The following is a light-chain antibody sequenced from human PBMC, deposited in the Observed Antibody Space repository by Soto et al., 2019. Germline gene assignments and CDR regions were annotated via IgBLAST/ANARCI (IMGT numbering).Light chain of an antibody. CDR3: SSYTSSSTLVV. V-gene: IGLV2-14*01. CDR2: DVS. J-gene: IGLJ2*01. Sequence: QSALTQPASVSGSPGQSITISCTGTSSDVGGYNYVSWYQQHPGKAPKLMIYDVSNRPSGVSNRFSGSKSGNTASLTITGLQAEDEADYYCSSYTSSSTLVVFGVGNKLTVL. CDR1: SSDVGGYNY.